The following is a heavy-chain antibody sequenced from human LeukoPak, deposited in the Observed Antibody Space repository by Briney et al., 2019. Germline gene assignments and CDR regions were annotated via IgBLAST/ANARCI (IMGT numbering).Heavy chain of an antibody. D-gene: IGHD2-15*01. J-gene: IGHJ4*02. Sequence: SETLSLTCAVSDYSITSGNYWGWIRQPPGEGLEWIATIYHSGSSYYNPSLNSRVTISVDTSKNQFSLKLSSVTAADTAVYYCARLLSRSVNYFDYWGQGTLVTVSS. CDR1: DYSITSGNY. CDR3: ARLLSRSVNYFDY. V-gene: IGHV4-38-2*01. CDR2: IYHSGSS.